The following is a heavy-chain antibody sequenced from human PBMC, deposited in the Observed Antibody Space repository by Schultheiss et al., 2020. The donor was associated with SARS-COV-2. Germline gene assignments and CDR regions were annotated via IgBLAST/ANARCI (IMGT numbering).Heavy chain of an antibody. CDR3: ARDLGSSRRGWFDP. J-gene: IGHJ5*02. V-gene: IGHV1-2*06. Sequence: ASVKVSCKASGGTFSSYTISWVRQAPGQGLEWMGRINPNSGGTNYAQKFQGRVTMTRDTSTSTAYMELSSLRSEDTAVYYCARDLGSSRRGWFDPWGQGTLVTVSS. CDR1: GGTFSSYT. D-gene: IGHD6-13*01. CDR2: INPNSGGT.